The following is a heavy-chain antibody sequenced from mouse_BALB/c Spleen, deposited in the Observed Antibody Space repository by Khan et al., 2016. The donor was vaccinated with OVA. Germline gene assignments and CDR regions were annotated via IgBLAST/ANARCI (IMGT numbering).Heavy chain of an antibody. J-gene: IGHJ4*01. CDR3: AQVCLYYGSSYWYAMDY. CDR1: GISITTGNYI. Sequence: EVELVESGPGLVKPSQTVSLTCTVTGISITTGNYIWSWIRQFPGNKLEWIGYIYYSGTITYNPSLTGRTTITRDTSKNQFFLEMNSLTAEDTATYYCAQVCLYYGSSYWYAMDYWGQGTSVTVSS. CDR2: IYYSGTI. V-gene: IGHV3-5*02. D-gene: IGHD1-1*01.